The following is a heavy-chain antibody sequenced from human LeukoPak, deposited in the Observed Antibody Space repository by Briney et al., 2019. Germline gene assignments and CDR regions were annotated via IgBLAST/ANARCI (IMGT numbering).Heavy chain of an antibody. J-gene: IGHJ4*02. Sequence: GGSLRLSCAASGFTFSSYAMSWVRQAPGKGLEWVSAISGSGGSTYYADSVKGRFTISRDNAKNTLYLQMNSPRAEDTAMYYCARGGDSLDYWGQGTLVTVSS. CDR2: ISGSGGST. V-gene: IGHV3-23*01. CDR3: ARGGDSLDY. D-gene: IGHD3-10*01. CDR1: GFTFSSYA.